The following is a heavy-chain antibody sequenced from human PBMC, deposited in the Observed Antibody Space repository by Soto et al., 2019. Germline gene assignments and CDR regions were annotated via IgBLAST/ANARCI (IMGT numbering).Heavy chain of an antibody. V-gene: IGHV4-31*03. J-gene: IGHJ4*02. CDR2: IYYSGST. D-gene: IGHD3-10*01. Sequence: QVQLQESGPGLVKPSQTLSLTCTVSGGSISSGGYYWSWIRQHPGKGLEWIGYIYYSGSTYYNPYRKSRVTTXXDXSXXQFSRKLSSVTAADTAVYYCARAGSSFGELNYFDYWGQGTLVTVSS. CDR3: ARAGSSFGELNYFDY. CDR1: GGSISSGGYY.